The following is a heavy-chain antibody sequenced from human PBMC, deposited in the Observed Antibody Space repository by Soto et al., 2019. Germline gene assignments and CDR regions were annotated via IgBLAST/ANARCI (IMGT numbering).Heavy chain of an antibody. CDR2: IITIFGTA. J-gene: IGHJ4*02. CDR1: GGTFSSYA. V-gene: IGHV1-69*06. D-gene: IGHD3-16*01. CDR3: ASIFPRQNYGLGY. Sequence: GASVKVSCKASGGTFSSYAISWVRQAPGQGLEWMGGIITIFGTANYAQKFQGRVTITADKSTSTAYMELSSLRSEDTAVYYCASIFPRQNYGLGYWGQLPLVTVSS.